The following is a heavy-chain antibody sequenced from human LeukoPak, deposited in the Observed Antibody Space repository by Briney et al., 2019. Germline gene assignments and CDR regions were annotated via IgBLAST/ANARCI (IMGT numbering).Heavy chain of an antibody. Sequence: ASVKVSCKTSGYTFTGYFMHWVRQAPGQGLGWMGWINPNSGGTYYAQKFEGRVTLTRDTSISTAYMELSRLRSDDTAVYYCARVTVTTEFDYWGQGTLLTVSS. D-gene: IGHD4-17*01. J-gene: IGHJ4*02. CDR3: ARVTVTTEFDY. V-gene: IGHV1-2*02. CDR2: INPNSGGT. CDR1: GYTFTGYF.